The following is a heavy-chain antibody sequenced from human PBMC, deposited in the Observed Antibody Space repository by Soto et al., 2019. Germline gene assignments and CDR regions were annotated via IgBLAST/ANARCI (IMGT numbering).Heavy chain of an antibody. J-gene: IGHJ4*02. CDR2: SYSSGTS. D-gene: IGHD2-2*03. Sequence: SETLSLTCLVSGSYVTNHIYYWGWFRQPPGKGLEWIGKSYSSGTSYYSTSLESRATISVDSSKNQFSLRLTSLTAADTAVYYCASGWMAAFANWGQGTLVTVSS. CDR1: GSYVTNHIYY. V-gene: IGHV4-39*07. CDR3: ASGWMAAFAN.